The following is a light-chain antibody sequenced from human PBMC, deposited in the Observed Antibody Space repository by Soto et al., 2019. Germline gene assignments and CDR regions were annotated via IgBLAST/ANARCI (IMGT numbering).Light chain of an antibody. V-gene: IGKV1-5*03. J-gene: IGKJ1*01. CDR3: QQYDTYTT. CDR2: KAS. CDR1: QSISSW. Sequence: DIQMTQSPSTLSASVGDRVTITCRASQSISSWLAWYQQKPGEAPKLLIYKASNLESGVPSRFSGSGSGTEFTLTISSLQPDDFAIYYCQQYDTYTTFGQGTKVEIK.